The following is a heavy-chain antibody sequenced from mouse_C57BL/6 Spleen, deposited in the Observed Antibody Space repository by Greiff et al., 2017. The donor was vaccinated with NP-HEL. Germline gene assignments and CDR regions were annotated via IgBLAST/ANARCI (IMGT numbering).Heavy chain of an antibody. D-gene: IGHD1-3*01. CDR1: GFTFSDYY. V-gene: IGHV5-16*01. J-gene: IGHJ4*01. CDR3: ARLYKFYYYAMDY. CDR2: INYDGSST. Sequence: EVKLMESEGGLVQPGSSMKLSCTASGFTFSDYYMAWVRQVPEKGLEWVANINYDGSSTYYLDSLKSRFIISRDNAKNILYLQMSSLKSEDTATYYCARLYKFYYYAMDYWGQGTSVTVSS.